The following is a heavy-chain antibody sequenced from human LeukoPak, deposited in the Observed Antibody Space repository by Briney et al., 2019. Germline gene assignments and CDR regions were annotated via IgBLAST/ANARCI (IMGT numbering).Heavy chain of an antibody. V-gene: IGHV4-34*01. CDR2: INHSGST. Sequence: SETLSLTCAVYGGSFSGYYWSWIRQLPGKGLEWIGEINHSGSTNYNPSLKSRATISVDTSKNQFSLKLSSVTAADTAVYYCARGGTYSSGWYNWFDPWGQGTLVTVSS. CDR1: GGSFSGYY. J-gene: IGHJ5*02. D-gene: IGHD6-19*01. CDR3: ARGGTYSSGWYNWFDP.